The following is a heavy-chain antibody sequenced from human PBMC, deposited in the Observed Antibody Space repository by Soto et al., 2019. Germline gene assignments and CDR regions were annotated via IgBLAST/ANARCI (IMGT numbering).Heavy chain of an antibody. CDR3: ARERGGYCSSTSCYTAHAFDI. J-gene: IGHJ3*02. V-gene: IGHV4-4*02. Sequence: KTSETLSLTCAVSGGSISSSNWWSWVRQPPGKGLEWIGEIYHSGSTNYNPSLKSRVTISVDKSKNQFSLKLSSVTAADTAVYYCARERGGYCSSTSCYTAHAFDIWGQGTMVTVSS. D-gene: IGHD2-2*02. CDR2: IYHSGST. CDR1: GGSISSSNW.